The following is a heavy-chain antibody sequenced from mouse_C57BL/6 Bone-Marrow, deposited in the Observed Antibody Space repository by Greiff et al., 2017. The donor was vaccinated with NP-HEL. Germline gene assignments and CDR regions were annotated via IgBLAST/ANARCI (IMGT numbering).Heavy chain of an antibody. V-gene: IGHV1-55*01. CDR1: GYTFTSYW. CDR2: IYPGSGST. CDR3: ARRDSPYWYFDV. Sequence: VQLQQSGAELVKPGASVKMSCKASGYTFTSYWITWVKQRPGQGLEWIGDIYPGSGSTNYNEKFKSKATLTVDTSSSTAYMQLSSLTSEDSAVYYCARRDSPYWYFDVWGTGTTVTVSS. J-gene: IGHJ1*03. D-gene: IGHD2-12*01.